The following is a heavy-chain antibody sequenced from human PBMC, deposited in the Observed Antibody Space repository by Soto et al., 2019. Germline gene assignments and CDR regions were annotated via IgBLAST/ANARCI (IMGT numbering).Heavy chain of an antibody. V-gene: IGHV3-33*01. J-gene: IGHJ3*02. CDR3: ARDDIVGYDTVDAFDI. CDR1: GFTFSSYG. Sequence: QVQLVESGGGVVQPGRSLRLSCAASGFTFSSYGMHWVRQAPGKGLEWVAGIWYDGSNKYYADSVKGRFTISRDNSKNTLYLQMNSLTAEDTAVYYCARDDIVGYDTVDAFDIWGQGTMVTVSS. CDR2: IWYDGSNK. D-gene: IGHD5-12*01.